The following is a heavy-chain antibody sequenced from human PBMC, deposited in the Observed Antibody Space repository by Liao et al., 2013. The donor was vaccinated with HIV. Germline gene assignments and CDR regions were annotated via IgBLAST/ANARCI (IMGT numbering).Heavy chain of an antibody. J-gene: IGHJ4*02. D-gene: IGHD3-10*01. V-gene: IGHV4-39*07. CDR3: VRDRGFFDY. Sequence: QLQLQESGPGLVKPAETLSLTCTVSGDSIGSDSPYWGWIRQSPGTGLEWIGSLHFSGTTYINPSLKPRVSLSVDTSKNRFSLHLSSVTAADTAVYYCVRDRGFFDYWGQGILVRVSP. CDR2: LHFSGTT. CDR1: GDSIGSDSPY.